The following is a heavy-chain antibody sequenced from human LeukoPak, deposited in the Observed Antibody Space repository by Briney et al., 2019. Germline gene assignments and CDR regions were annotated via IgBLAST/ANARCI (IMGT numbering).Heavy chain of an antibody. D-gene: IGHD5-24*01. V-gene: IGHV3-74*01. Sequence: GGSLRLSCAAPGFTFSSYWMHWVRQAPGKGLVWVSRINSDGSSTSYADSVKGRFTISRDNAKNTLYLQMNSLRAEDTAVYYCARGDGWLQPTPLDAFDIWGQGTMVTVSS. J-gene: IGHJ3*02. CDR3: ARGDGWLQPTPLDAFDI. CDR1: GFTFSSYW. CDR2: INSDGSST.